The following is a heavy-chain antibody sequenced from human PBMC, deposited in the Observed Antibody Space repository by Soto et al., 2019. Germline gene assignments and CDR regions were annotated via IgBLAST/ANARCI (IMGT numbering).Heavy chain of an antibody. CDR3: AYYYDSSGPFDY. V-gene: IGHV1-69*10. Sequence: SVKVSCKASGGTFSSYAISWVRQAPGQGLEWMGGIIPILGTANYAQKFQGRVTITADKSTSTAYMELSSLRSEDTAVYYCAYYYDSSGPFDYWGQGTLVTVSS. J-gene: IGHJ4*02. D-gene: IGHD3-22*01. CDR1: GGTFSSYA. CDR2: IIPILGTA.